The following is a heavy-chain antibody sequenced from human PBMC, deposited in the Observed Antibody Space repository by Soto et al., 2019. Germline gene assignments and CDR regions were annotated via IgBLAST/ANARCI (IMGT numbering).Heavy chain of an antibody. CDR3: ARLGYCSSATCKYYFYYYGMDV. CDR2: ISGRGTTT. Sequence: PGGSLRLSCEASGFSFGSYSMNWVRQAPGKGLEWVSFISGRGTTTYYADSVKGRFTVSRDNAKNSLSLEVNSLRDEDTAVYYCARLGYCSSATCKYYFYYYGMDVWGQGNTVTVSS. D-gene: IGHD2-2*01. J-gene: IGHJ6*02. V-gene: IGHV3-48*02. CDR1: GFSFGSYS.